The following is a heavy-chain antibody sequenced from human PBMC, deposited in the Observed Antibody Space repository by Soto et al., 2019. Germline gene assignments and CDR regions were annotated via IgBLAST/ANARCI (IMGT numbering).Heavy chain of an antibody. CDR3: ARGIQLLFRDYYYYMDV. CDR2: IYYSGST. CDR1: GGSISSGDYY. V-gene: IGHV4-30-4*01. J-gene: IGHJ6*03. D-gene: IGHD5-18*01. Sequence: SETLSLTCTVSGGSISSGDYYWSWIRQPPGKGLEWIGYIYYSGSTYYNPSLKSRVTISVDTSKNQFSLKLSSVTAADTAVYYCARGIQLLFRDYYYYMDVWGKGTTVTVSS.